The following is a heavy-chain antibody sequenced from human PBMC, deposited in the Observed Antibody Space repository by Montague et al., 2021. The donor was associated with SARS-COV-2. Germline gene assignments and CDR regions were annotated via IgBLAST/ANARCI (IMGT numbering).Heavy chain of an antibody. CDR1: GFYFRDYG. J-gene: IGHJ6*02. CDR3: ARDLARGVSDYYTMDV. CDR2: ISSDGAKK. Sequence: SLRLSCAASGFYFRDYGVHWVRQAPGKGLEWVAIISSDGAKKHYXESXKGRFTMSRDNSIYTVYLQMNSLRVDDTAVYYCARDLARGVSDYYTMDVWGQGTTVIVSS. V-gene: IGHV3-33*01. D-gene: IGHD3-10*01.